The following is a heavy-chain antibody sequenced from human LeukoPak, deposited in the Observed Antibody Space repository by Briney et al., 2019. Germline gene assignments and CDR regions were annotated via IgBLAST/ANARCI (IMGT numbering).Heavy chain of an antibody. CDR1: GFTFSSNY. Sequence: GGSLRLSCAASGFTFSSNYMSWVRQAPGKGLDWVSVIYSGGSTYYADSVKGRFTISRDNSKNTLYLQMNSLRAEDTAVYYCARDLLARGIFAYWGQGTLVTVSS. CDR2: IYSGGST. V-gene: IGHV3-53*01. J-gene: IGHJ4*02. D-gene: IGHD3-16*01. CDR3: ARDLLARGIFAY.